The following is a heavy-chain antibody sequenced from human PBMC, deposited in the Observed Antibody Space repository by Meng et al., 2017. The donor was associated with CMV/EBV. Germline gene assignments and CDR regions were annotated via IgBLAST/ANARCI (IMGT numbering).Heavy chain of an antibody. V-gene: IGHV3-74*01. CDR1: DIPFRTHW. CDR2: INRGGTTT. CDR3: AGSPPNLAGDMYFFYAMDV. J-gene: IGHJ6*02. D-gene: IGHD2-8*01. Sequence: GESLKISCAASDIPFRTHWMHWVRQAPGKGLVWVSAINRGGTTTTYADSVKGRFTISRDNAKNTLYLQMNDLRAEDTAVYYCAGSPPNLAGDMYFFYAMDVWGRGTTVTVSS.